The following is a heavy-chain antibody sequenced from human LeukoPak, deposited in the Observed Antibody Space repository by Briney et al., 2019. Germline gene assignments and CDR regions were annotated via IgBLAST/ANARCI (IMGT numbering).Heavy chain of an antibody. CDR3: ARDMLAVPSNWFDP. CDR2: INPSGGGT. V-gene: IGHV1-46*01. Sequence: ASVTVSCKASGYTFTSYYIHWVRQAPGQGREGMGVINPSGGGTSYAQKFQGRVTMNRDTSTSTVYMDLRSLRSEDTAVYFCARDMLAVPSNWFDPWGQGTLVTVSS. D-gene: IGHD2-8*01. J-gene: IGHJ5*02. CDR1: GYTFTSYY.